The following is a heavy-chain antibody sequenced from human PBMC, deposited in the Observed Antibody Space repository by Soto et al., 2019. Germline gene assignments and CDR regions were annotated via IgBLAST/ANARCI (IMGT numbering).Heavy chain of an antibody. CDR2: IYYSGST. CDR1: GGSISSVDYY. Sequence: SETLSLTCTVSGGSISSVDYYWSWIRQPPGKGLEWIGYIYYSGSTYYNPSLKSRVTISVDTSKNQFSLKLSSVTAADTAVYYCARWGLLWFGELLSGYGMDVWGQGTTVTVSS. J-gene: IGHJ6*02. CDR3: ARWGLLWFGELLSGYGMDV. D-gene: IGHD3-10*01. V-gene: IGHV4-30-4*01.